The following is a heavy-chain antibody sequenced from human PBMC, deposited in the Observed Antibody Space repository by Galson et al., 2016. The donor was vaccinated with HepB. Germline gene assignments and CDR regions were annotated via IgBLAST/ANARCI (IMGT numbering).Heavy chain of an antibody. CDR3: ARRGYSSEEYDY. J-gene: IGHJ4*02. CDR1: GYSFTSYW. CDR2: IYPGDSDT. V-gene: IGHV5-51*03. D-gene: IGHD6-19*01. Sequence: QSGAEVKKPGESLKISCKGSGYSFTSYWIGWVRQMPGKGLEWIGIIYPGDSDTRYSPSFQGHVTISADKSISTAYLQWGSLKASDTAIYYCARRGYSSEEYDYWGQGTLVTASS.